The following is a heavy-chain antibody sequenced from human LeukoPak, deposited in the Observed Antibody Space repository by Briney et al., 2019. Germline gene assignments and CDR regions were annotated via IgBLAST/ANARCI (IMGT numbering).Heavy chain of an antibody. CDR1: GFSLSRYA. CDR3: AKCRGSSWSDYFDY. Sequence: QPGASLRLSCAVSGFSLSRYAMSWVRKAPGKGLEWVSAISDSGGSTYYADSVKGRFTISRGNSRNTLYLQMNTLRAEDTAVYYCAKCRGSSWSDYFDYWGQGTLVTVSS. J-gene: IGHJ4*02. D-gene: IGHD6-13*01. V-gene: IGHV3-23*01. CDR2: ISDSGGST.